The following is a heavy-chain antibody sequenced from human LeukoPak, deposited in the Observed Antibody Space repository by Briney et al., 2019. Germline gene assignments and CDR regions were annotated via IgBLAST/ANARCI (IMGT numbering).Heavy chain of an antibody. D-gene: IGHD6-6*01. CDR3: AGSSSPGVFDF. V-gene: IGHV4-30-4*07. Sequence: PSETLSLTCAVSGGSISSGGFSWSWIRQPPGKGLEWIGYIYYSGNTYNNPSLTSRITISIDTSRDQFSLKLSFVTAADTAVYYCAGSSSPGVFDFWGQGTLVTVSS. J-gene: IGHJ4*02. CDR1: GGSISSGGFS. CDR2: IYYSGNT.